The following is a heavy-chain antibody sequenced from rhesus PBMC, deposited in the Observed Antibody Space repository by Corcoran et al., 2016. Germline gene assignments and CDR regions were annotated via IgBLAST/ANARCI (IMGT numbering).Heavy chain of an antibody. CDR3: ARSWGYHFDY. Sequence: QVQLQESGPGLVKPSETLSLTCAVSGYSISSGYGWSWIRQPPGKGLVWIGYIGGSSGSTNYNPSLKSRVTISKDTSKNQFSLKLSSVTAADTAVYYCARSWGYHFDYWGQGVLVTVSS. D-gene: IGHD5-42*01. V-gene: IGHV4-127*01. CDR2: IGGSSGST. CDR1: GYSISSGYG. J-gene: IGHJ4*01.